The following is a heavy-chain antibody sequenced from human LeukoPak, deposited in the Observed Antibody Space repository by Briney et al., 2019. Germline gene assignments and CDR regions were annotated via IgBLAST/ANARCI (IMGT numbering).Heavy chain of an antibody. V-gene: IGHV1-69*02. D-gene: IGHD2-15*01. CDR2: IIPILGIA. Sequence: SVKVSCKASGGTFSSYTISWVRQAPGQGLEWMGRIIPILGIANYAQKFQGRVTITADKSTSTAYMELSSLRSEDTAVYHCARVLGYCSGGSCYAFDYWGQGTLVTVSS. J-gene: IGHJ4*02. CDR3: ARVLGYCSGGSCYAFDY. CDR1: GGTFSSYT.